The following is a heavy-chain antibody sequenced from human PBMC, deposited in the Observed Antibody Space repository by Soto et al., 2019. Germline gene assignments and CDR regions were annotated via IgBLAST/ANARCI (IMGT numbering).Heavy chain of an antibody. J-gene: IGHJ4*02. CDR3: AEASRSSWYYFDV. V-gene: IGHV3-23*01. Sequence: GGSLRLSCVVSGFTFSNYAMSWVRPAPGKGVEGVSGISGSGGSTDYADSVRGRFTIARDNSKSTLDLQMTSLRGEDTAVYYSAEASRSSWYYFDVWGQGTLVTVSS. CDR1: GFTFSNYA. CDR2: ISGSGGST. D-gene: IGHD6-13*01.